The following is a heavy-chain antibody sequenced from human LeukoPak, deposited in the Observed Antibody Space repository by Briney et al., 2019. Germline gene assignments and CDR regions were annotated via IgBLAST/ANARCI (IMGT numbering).Heavy chain of an antibody. Sequence: PSETLSLTCAVSGGSISGFYWSWIRQPPGKGLEWIGFIYYSGSTSYNPSLKSRVTISVDTSKNQFSLKLSSVTAADTAVYYCARQGGYCSGGSCRYWYFDLWGRGTLVTVSS. CDR1: GGSISGFY. J-gene: IGHJ2*01. CDR3: ARQGGYCSGGSCRYWYFDL. V-gene: IGHV4-59*08. CDR2: IYYSGST. D-gene: IGHD2-15*01.